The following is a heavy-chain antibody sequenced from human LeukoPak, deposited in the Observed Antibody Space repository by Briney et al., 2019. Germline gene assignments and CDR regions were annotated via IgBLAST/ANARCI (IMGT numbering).Heavy chain of an antibody. CDR3: ARSGRDHSYGLDV. V-gene: IGHV5-51*01. CDR1: GYSFNDYW. Sequence: GESLKISCKGSGYSFNDYWIAWVRQMPGNGLEWMGIIYAGDSDTRYSPSFKGQVTISVDKSINTAYLQWSSLKASDTAMYYCARSGRDHSYGLDVWGQGTTVTVSS. J-gene: IGHJ6*02. CDR2: IYAGDSDT. D-gene: IGHD3-10*01.